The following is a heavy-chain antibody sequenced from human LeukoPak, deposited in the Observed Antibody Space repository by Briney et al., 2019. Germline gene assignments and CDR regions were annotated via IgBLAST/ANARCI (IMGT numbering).Heavy chain of an antibody. Sequence: GASVKVSCKASGGTFSSYAISWVRQAPGQGLEWMGGIIPVFGTSNYAQKFQGRVTITADESTRTAYMELGSLRSEDTAVYYCARVTGGRYCSTTSCYMRGWFDPWGQGTLVTVSS. J-gene: IGHJ5*02. CDR1: GGTFSSYA. D-gene: IGHD2-2*02. CDR2: IIPVFGTS. CDR3: ARVTGGRYCSTTSCYMRGWFDP. V-gene: IGHV1-69*13.